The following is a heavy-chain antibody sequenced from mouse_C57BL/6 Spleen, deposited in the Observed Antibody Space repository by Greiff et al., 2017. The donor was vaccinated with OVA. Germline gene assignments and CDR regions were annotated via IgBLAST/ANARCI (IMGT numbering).Heavy chain of an antibody. J-gene: IGHJ2*01. CDR2: IYPRSGNT. V-gene: IGHV1-81*01. D-gene: IGHD1-1*01. CDR1: GYTFTSYG. CDR3: ARAGITTVVATFYYFDY. Sequence: VKLQESGAELARPGASVKLSCKASGYTFTSYGISWVKQRPGQGLEWIGEIYPRSGNTYYNEKFKGKATLTADKSSSTAYMELRSLTSEDSAVYFCARAGITTVVATFYYFDYWGQGTTLTVSS.